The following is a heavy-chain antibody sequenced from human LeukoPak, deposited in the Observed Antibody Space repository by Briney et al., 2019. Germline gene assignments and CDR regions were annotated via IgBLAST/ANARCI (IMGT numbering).Heavy chain of an antibody. V-gene: IGHV3-23*01. CDR1: GFTFSSYA. J-gene: IGHJ4*02. Sequence: GGSLRLSCAASGFTFSSYAMSWVRQAPGKGLERVSAISGSGGSTYYADSVKGRFTISRDNSKNTLYPQMNSLRAEDTAVYYCARVGLTVTVDYWGQGTLVTVSS. D-gene: IGHD4-17*01. CDR2: ISGSGGST. CDR3: ARVGLTVTVDY.